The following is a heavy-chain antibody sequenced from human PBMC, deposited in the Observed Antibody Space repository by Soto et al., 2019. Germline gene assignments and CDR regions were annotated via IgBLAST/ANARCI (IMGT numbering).Heavy chain of an antibody. CDR3: TTAAGTQYYYYYNLDV. J-gene: IGHJ6*03. CDR1: GFTFSNAY. Sequence: EVQLVESGGGLVKPGGSLRLSCAASGFTFSNAYMNWVHQAPGKGLEWVCRIKTKADGGATDYAAPVRDRFTISRDDSKNTLYLQMNSLKTEDTAVYYCTTAAGTQYYYYYNLDVWGQGATVAVSS. CDR2: IKTKADGGAT. V-gene: IGHV3-15*07. D-gene: IGHD1-1*01.